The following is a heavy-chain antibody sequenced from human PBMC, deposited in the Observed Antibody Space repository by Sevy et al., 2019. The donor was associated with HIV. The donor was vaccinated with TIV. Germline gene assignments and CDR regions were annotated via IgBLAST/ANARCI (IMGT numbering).Heavy chain of an antibody. CDR3: ARRDGYNLGYYYMDV. V-gene: IGHV4-39*01. J-gene: IGHJ6*03. CDR2: IYYSGST. CDR1: GGSISSSDHY. Sequence: TLSLTCSVSGGSISSSDHYWDWIRQPPGKGLEWIGSIYYSGSTYYNPSLKSRVTISVDTSKNQFSLKLSSVTAADTAVYYCARRDGYNLGYYYMDVWGKGTTVTVSS. D-gene: IGHD5-12*01.